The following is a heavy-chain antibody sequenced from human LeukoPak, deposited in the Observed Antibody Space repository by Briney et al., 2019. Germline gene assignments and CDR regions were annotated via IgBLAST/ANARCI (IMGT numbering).Heavy chain of an antibody. CDR2: IYYSGST. J-gene: IGHJ4*02. CDR1: GFTFSSYW. Sequence: GSLRLSCAASGFTFSSYWMNWARQPPGKGLEWIGYIYYSGSTNYNPSLKSRVTISVDTSKNQFSLKLSSVTAADTAVYYCARTHYDYVWGSYRYTFDYWGQGTLVTVSS. D-gene: IGHD3-16*02. CDR3: ARTHYDYVWGSYRYTFDY. V-gene: IGHV4-59*01.